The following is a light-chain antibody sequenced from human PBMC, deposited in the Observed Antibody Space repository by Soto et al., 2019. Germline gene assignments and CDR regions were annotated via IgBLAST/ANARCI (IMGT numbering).Light chain of an antibody. CDR3: QQYNYSPLT. Sequence: EIVLTESPATLSLYPGERATLSCRASHSVRSNYLAWYQQKPGQAPRRLIYGASSRATGIPDRFSGSGSGTDFTLTISRLEPEDFAVYYCQQYNYSPLTFGGGTKVDIK. V-gene: IGKV3-20*01. J-gene: IGKJ4*01. CDR1: HSVRSNY. CDR2: GAS.